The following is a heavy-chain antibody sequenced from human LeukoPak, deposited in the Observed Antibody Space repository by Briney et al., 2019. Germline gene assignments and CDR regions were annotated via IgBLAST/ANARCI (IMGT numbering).Heavy chain of an antibody. V-gene: IGHV3-23*01. Sequence: PGGSLRLSCAASGFTFSSYAMSWVRQAPGKGLEWVSAISGSGGSTYYADSVKGRFTISRDNAKNSLYLQMNSLRAEDTAVYYCARGAETYSGSRDGVDYWGQGTLVTVSS. D-gene: IGHD1-26*01. CDR1: GFTFSSYA. CDR2: ISGSGGST. J-gene: IGHJ4*02. CDR3: ARGAETYSGSRDGVDY.